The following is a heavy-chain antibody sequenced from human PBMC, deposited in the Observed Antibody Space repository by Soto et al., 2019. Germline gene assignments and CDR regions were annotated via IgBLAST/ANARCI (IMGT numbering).Heavy chain of an antibody. V-gene: IGHV1-69*01. CDR1: GGTFSSYA. D-gene: IGHD2-15*01. J-gene: IGHJ6*02. CDR3: PRERSGGSSLYYYYGMDV. Sequence: QVQLVQSGAEVKKPGSSVKVSCKASGGTFSSYAISWVRQAPGQGLEWMGGIIPIFGTANYAQKFQGRVTITADESTSTAYMELSSLRSEDTAVYYCPRERSGGSSLYYYYGMDVWGQGTTVTVSS. CDR2: IIPIFGTA.